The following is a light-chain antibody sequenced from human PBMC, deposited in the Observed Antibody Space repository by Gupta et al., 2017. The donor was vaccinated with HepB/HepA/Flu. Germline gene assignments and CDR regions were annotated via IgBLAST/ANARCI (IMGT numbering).Light chain of an antibody. CDR1: NIGNRA. CDR3: QVLDSSSNPWV. CDR2: YNN. V-gene: IGLV3-21*01. Sequence: SYMLTQPPSVSLAPGKTATITCGGDNIGNRAVHWYQQKPGPAPILIIYYNNDRPSGIPDRFSGSNSGNTATLSINRVEAGDEADYYCQVLDSSSNPWVFGGGTKLTVL. J-gene: IGLJ3*02.